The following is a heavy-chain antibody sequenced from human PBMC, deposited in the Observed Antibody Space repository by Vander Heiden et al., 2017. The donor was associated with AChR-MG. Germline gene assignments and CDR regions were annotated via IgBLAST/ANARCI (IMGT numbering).Heavy chain of an antibody. Sequence: DVHLVESGGGLVKPGGSLRLSCAASGFTFRAYTRNWVRQAPGKGLEWVSSISTSSSGFIYYADSVKGRFTISRDDAQSSVFLQMSSLRGDDTAVYYCATGDSMTTLTAFEYWGQGTLVTVSS. CDR3: ATGDSMTTLTAFEY. CDR1: GFTFRAYT. V-gene: IGHV3-21*01. J-gene: IGHJ4*02. D-gene: IGHD4-4*01. CDR2: ISTSSSGFI.